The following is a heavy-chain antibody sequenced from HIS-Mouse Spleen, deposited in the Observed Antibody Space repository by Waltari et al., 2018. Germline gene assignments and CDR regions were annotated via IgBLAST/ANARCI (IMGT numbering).Heavy chain of an antibody. V-gene: IGHV4-39*07. CDR2: IYYSGST. CDR1: GGSISSSSYY. CDR3: AREIPYSSSWYDWYFDL. Sequence: QLQLQESGPGLVKPSETLSLTCTVSGGSISSSSYYWGWIRQPPGKVLEWIGSIYYSGSTYYNPSLKSRVTISVDTSKNQSSLKLSSVTAADTAVYYCAREIPYSSSWYDWYFDLWGRGTLVTVSS. J-gene: IGHJ2*01. D-gene: IGHD6-13*01.